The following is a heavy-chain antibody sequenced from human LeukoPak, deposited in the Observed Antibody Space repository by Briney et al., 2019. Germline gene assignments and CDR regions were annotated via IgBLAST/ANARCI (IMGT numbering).Heavy chain of an antibody. CDR2: ISGSGGST. CDR1: GLTFSSYA. D-gene: IGHD6-19*01. V-gene: IGHV3-23*01. J-gene: IGHJ4*02. Sequence: PGGSLRLYCAASGLTFSSYAMSWVRQAPGKGLEWVSAISGSGGSTYYADSVKGRFTISRDNSKNTLYLQMNSLRAEDTAVYYCAKESSGWSNGDYWGQGTLVTVSS. CDR3: AKESSGWSNGDY.